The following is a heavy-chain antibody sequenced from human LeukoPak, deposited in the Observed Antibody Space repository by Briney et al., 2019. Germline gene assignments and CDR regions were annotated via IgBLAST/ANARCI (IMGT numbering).Heavy chain of an antibody. CDR3: AKELAAAGNPAYDS. D-gene: IGHD6-13*01. CDR1: GFTLSNYA. Sequence: GGSLRLSCAVSGFTLSNYAMSWVRQAPGKGLEWVSGIGGDGIFYADSVRGRFTISRDNSKNTLYLQMNSLRGDDTALYYCAKELAAAGNPAYDSWGQGILVTVSS. J-gene: IGHJ5*01. V-gene: IGHV3-23*01. CDR2: IGGDGI.